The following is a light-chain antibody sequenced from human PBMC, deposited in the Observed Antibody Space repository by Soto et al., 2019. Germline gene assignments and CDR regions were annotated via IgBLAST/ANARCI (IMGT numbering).Light chain of an antibody. J-gene: IGLJ3*02. CDR3: LLLYSGYRV. Sequence: QAVVTQEPSLTVSPGGTVTLTCGSSTGAVTSGQYPYWFQQRPGQAPRTLIYDTYNKQSWTPARFSGSLIGGKAALTLSGAQPEDEAEYYCLLLYSGYRVFGGGTKLTVL. V-gene: IGLV7-46*01. CDR1: TGAVTSGQY. CDR2: DTY.